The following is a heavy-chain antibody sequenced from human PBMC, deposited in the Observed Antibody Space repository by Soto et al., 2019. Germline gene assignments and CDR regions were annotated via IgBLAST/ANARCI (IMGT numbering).Heavy chain of an antibody. CDR1: GYSFTSHS. V-gene: IGHV5-51*01. CDR2: IYPGDSDT. Sequence: EVQLVQSGAEVKKPGESLKISCKGSGYSFTSHSIGWVRQMPGKGLEWMGIIYPGDSDTRYSPSFQGQVTISADKSISTASLQWSSLKASDTAMYYCARGGPLGARREDWFDPWGQGTLVTVSS. J-gene: IGHJ5*02. CDR3: ARGGPLGARREDWFDP. D-gene: IGHD1-26*01.